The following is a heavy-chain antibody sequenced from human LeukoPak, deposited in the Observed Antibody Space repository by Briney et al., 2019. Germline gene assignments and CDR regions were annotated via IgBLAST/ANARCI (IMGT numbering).Heavy chain of an antibody. D-gene: IGHD1-7*01. Sequence: GASVKVTRKASGYTFTGYYMHWVRQAPGQGLEWMGWINPTSGGTEFAQKFQGRVTMTWDTSISTAYMNLNSLRSDDTAVYYCARDGRQLSIAGTAVDYWGQGTLVTVSS. J-gene: IGHJ4*02. CDR2: INPTSGGT. CDR3: ARDGRQLSIAGTAVDY. CDR1: GYTFTGYY. V-gene: IGHV1-2*02.